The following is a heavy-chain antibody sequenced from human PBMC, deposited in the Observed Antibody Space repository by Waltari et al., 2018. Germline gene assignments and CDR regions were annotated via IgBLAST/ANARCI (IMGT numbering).Heavy chain of an antibody. CDR1: ELTLSGSC. J-gene: IGHJ4*02. CDR2: IKADGSEK. D-gene: IGHD1-1*01. V-gene: IGHV3-7*01. CDR3: VGPRGVTGTTPFAH. Sequence: ELQLVESGGGSVQPGESLRLSCTASELTLSGSCSGWVRQAPGKGLEGVANIKADGSEKYYVDSVKGRFTISRDDAKNSLFLQMNRLRVEDTAVYYCVGPRGVTGTTPFAHWGQGTLVSVAS.